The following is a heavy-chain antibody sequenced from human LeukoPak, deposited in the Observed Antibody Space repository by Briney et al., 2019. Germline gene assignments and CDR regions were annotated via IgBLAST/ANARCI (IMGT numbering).Heavy chain of an antibody. D-gene: IGHD3-10*01. J-gene: IGHJ5*02. V-gene: IGHV1-18*01. CDR3: ARAQYGSGSYYNWFDP. Sequence: ASVKVSCKASGYTFTSFGISCVRQAPGQGLEWMGWISAYNGNTNYAQKLQDRVTMTTDTSTSTAYMELSSLRSDDTAVYYCARAQYGSGSYYNWFDPWGQGTLVTVSS. CDR2: ISAYNGNT. CDR1: GYTFTSFG.